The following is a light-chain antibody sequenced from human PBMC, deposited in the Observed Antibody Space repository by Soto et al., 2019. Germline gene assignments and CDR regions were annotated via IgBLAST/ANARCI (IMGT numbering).Light chain of an antibody. CDR1: QHIKHY. CDR2: AAS. Sequence: DVQMTQSQSSRSASVGDRGTITCRESQHIKHYLSWSQQRPGKAPRVVIFAASLLQSGVPSTFSGSGSGTEFTLTISSLPPDDFATDYSLQSHSTPLTFGQGTRL. J-gene: IGKJ5*01. V-gene: IGKV1-39*01. CDR3: LQSHSTPLT.